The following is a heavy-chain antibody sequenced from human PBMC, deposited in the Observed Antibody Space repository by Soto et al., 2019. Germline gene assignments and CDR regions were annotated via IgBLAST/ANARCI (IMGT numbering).Heavy chain of an antibody. CDR1: GYTFTSYG. J-gene: IGHJ4*02. V-gene: IGHV1-18*01. CDR3: ARDYYDSSGYYERCDY. D-gene: IGHD3-22*01. CDR2: ISAYNGDT. Sequence: ASVKVSCKASGYTFTSYGISWVRQAPGQGLGWMGWISAYNGDTNYAQKLQGRVTMTTDTSTSTAYMELRSLRSDDTAVYYCARDYYDSSGYYERCDYWGQGTLVTVSS.